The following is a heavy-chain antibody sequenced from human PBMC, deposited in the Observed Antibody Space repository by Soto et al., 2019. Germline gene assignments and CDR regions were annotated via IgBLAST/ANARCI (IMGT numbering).Heavy chain of an antibody. Sequence: GGSLRLSCAASGFTFSSYAMTWVRQAPGKGLEWVSSITGTGDSTYYADSVKGRFTISRDNSKNTLYLQMNSLRAEDTAVYYCAREIVTTGEYYFESWGQGTLVTVSS. CDR3: AREIVTTGEYYFES. CDR2: ITGTGDST. J-gene: IGHJ4*02. D-gene: IGHD1-1*01. CDR1: GFTFSSYA. V-gene: IGHV3-23*01.